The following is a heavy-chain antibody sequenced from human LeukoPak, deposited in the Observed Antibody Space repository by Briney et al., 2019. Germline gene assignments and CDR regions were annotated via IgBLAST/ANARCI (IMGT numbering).Heavy chain of an antibody. J-gene: IGHJ4*02. CDR3: AREVRAYSSSWYVFDY. D-gene: IGHD6-13*01. Sequence: SETLSLTCTVSGGSISGYYWSWIRQPAGKGLEWIGRIYTSGSANYNPSLKSRVTMSVDTSKNQFSLKLSSVTAADTAVYYCAREVRAYSSSWYVFDYWGQGTLVTVSS. CDR1: GGSISGYY. V-gene: IGHV4-4*07. CDR2: IYTSGSA.